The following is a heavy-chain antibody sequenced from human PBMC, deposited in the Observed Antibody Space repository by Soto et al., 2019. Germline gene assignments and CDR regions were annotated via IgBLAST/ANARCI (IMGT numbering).Heavy chain of an antibody. J-gene: IGHJ5*02. D-gene: IGHD2-8*01. CDR3: ARSIVLMVYAEAGGWFDP. V-gene: IGHV4-31*03. CDR1: GGSISSGGYY. Sequence: QVQLQESGPGLVKPSQTLSLTCTVSGGSISSGGYYWSWIRQHPGKGLEWIGYIYYSGSTYYNPSLKSRVTISVDTSKNQFSLKLSSVTAADTAVYYCARSIVLMVYAEAGGWFDPWGQGTLVTVSS. CDR2: IYYSGST.